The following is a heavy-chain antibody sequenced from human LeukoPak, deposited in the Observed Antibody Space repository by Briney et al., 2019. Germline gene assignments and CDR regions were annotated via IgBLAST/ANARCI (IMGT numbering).Heavy chain of an antibody. Sequence: GGSLRLSCAASGFTFSSYWMHWVRQAPGKGLVWVSRIKYDGSSTNYADSVKGRFTISRDNAKNTLYLQMNSLRAEDTAVYYCAKDQWRYYYDSSGYHDYWGQGTLVTVSS. V-gene: IGHV3-74*01. D-gene: IGHD3-22*01. CDR1: GFTFSSYW. CDR3: AKDQWRYYYDSSGYHDY. CDR2: IKYDGSST. J-gene: IGHJ4*02.